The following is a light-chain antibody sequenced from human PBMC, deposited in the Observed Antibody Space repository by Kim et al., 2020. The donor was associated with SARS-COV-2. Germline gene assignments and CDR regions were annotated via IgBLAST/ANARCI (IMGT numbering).Light chain of an antibody. CDR2: DAS. CDR3: QQCDSYSYT. CDR1: QSISDW. V-gene: IGKV1-5*01. Sequence: SASVGDKIPITCRASQSISDWLAWYQQKPGKAPQLLIYDASSLESGVPSRFSGSGSGTEFTLTISSLQPDDVGTYYCQQCDSYSYTFGQGTKLEI. J-gene: IGKJ2*01.